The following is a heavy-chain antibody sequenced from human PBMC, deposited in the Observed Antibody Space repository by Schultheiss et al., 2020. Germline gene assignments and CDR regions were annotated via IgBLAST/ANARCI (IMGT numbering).Heavy chain of an antibody. Sequence: GGSLRLSCAASGFTVSSNYMSWVRQAPGKGLEWVSYISSSSSTIYYADSVKGRFTISRDNSKNTLYLQMNSLRAEDTAVYYCARERAAAVDYWGQGTLVTVSS. CDR3: ARERAAAVDY. J-gene: IGHJ4*02. V-gene: IGHV3-48*01. CDR1: GFTVSSNY. D-gene: IGHD6-13*01. CDR2: ISSSSSTI.